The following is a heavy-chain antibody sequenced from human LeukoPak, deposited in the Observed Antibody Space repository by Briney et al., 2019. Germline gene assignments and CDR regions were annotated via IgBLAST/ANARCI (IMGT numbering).Heavy chain of an antibody. J-gene: IGHJ6*02. D-gene: IGHD2-15*01. CDR1: GGSIGSNNYY. Sequence: PSETLSLTCTVSGGSIGSNNYYWGWIRQPPGKGLEWIGSIYHSGSTYYNSSLKSRVTISVDTSKNQFSLKLSSVTAADTAVYYCARDHLGYCSGGSCPSHANYYYYYGMDVWGQGTTVTVSS. CDR2: IYHSGST. CDR3: ARDHLGYCSGGSCPSHANYYYYYGMDV. V-gene: IGHV4-39*07.